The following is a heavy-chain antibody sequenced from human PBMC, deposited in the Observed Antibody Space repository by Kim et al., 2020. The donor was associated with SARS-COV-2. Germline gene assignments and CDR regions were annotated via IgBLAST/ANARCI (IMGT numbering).Heavy chain of an antibody. CDR1: GGTFSSYA. CDR2: IIPIFGTA. J-gene: IGHJ6*02. Sequence: SVKVSCKASGGTFSSYAISWVRQAPGQGLEWMGGIIPIFGTANYAQKFQGRVTITADESTSTAYMELSSLRSEDTAVYYCARVSGFTFGVAKNYYYYYGMDVWGQGTTVTVSS. CDR3: ARVSGFTFGVAKNYYYYYGMDV. V-gene: IGHV1-69*13. D-gene: IGHD3-3*01.